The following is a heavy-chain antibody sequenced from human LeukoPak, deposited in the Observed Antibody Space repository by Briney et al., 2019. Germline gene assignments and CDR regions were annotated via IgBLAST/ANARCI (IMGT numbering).Heavy chain of an antibody. V-gene: IGHV1-2*02. CDR3: ARGEYCSSTSCLNWFDP. J-gene: IGHJ5*02. Sequence: ASVKVSCKASGYTFTGYYMHWVRQAPGQGLEWMGWINSNSGGTNYAQKFQGRVTMTRDTSISTAYMELSRLRSDDTAVYYCARGEYCSSTSCLNWFDPWGQGTLVTVSS. D-gene: IGHD2-2*01. CDR2: INSNSGGT. CDR1: GYTFTGYY.